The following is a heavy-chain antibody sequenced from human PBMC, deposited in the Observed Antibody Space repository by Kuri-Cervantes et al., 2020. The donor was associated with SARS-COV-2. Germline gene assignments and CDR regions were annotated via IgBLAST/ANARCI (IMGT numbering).Heavy chain of an antibody. J-gene: IGHJ6*02. V-gene: IGHV4-39*07. CDR1: GGSISSSSYY. CDR2: IYYSGST. Sequence: SETLSLTCTVSGGSISSSSYYWGWIRQPPGKGLEWIGSIYYSGSTYYNPSLKSRVTISVDTSKNQFSLKLSSVTAADTAVYYCAGKVRGVKYYYYGMDVWGQGTTVTVSS. CDR3: AGKVRGVKYYYYGMDV. D-gene: IGHD3-10*01.